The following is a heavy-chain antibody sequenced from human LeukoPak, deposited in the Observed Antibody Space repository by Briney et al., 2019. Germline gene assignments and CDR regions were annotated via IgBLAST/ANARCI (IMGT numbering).Heavy chain of an antibody. CDR1: GITFSSYG. V-gene: IGHV3-23*01. CDR2: ISTTGGST. J-gene: IGHJ4*02. D-gene: IGHD3-22*01. CDR3: AKGVPWEAYYYDSSGYCDY. Sequence: GGSLRLSCAASGITFSSYGMSWVRQAPGKGLEWVSAISTTGGSTYYADSVKGRFTISRDNSKNTLYLQMNSLRAEDTAVYYCAKGVPWEAYYYDSSGYCDYWGQGTLVTVSS.